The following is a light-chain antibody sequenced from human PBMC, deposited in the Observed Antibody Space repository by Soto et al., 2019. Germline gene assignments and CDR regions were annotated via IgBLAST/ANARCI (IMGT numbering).Light chain of an antibody. CDR2: GNS. V-gene: IGLV1-40*01. J-gene: IGLJ3*02. CDR1: SSNIGAGYD. Sequence: QSVLTQPPSVSGAPGQRVTISCTGSSSNIGAGYDVHWYQQLPGTAPKLLIYGNSNRPSGVPDRFSGSKSGTSASLAITRLRTEDEADYYCQSYDNILSGPLFGGGTKVTVL. CDR3: QSYDNILSGPL.